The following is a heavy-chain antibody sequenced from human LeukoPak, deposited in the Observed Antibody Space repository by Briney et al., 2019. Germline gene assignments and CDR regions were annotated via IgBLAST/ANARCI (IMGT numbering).Heavy chain of an antibody. CDR1: GGSISSSNW. Sequence: SETLSLTCAVSGGSISSSNWWSWVRQPPGKGLEWIGEIYHSGSTNYNPSLKSRVTISVDKSKNQFSLKLSSVTAADTAVYYCARIGAAAGTSLDYWGQGTLVTVSS. V-gene: IGHV4-4*02. CDR2: IYHSGST. CDR3: ARIGAAAGTSLDY. J-gene: IGHJ4*02. D-gene: IGHD6-13*01.